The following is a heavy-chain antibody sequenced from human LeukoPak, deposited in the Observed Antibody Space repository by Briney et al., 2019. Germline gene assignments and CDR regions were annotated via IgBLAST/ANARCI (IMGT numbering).Heavy chain of an antibody. V-gene: IGHV3-30*02. D-gene: IGHD1-26*01. J-gene: IGHJ4*02. CDR2: IRYDGSNK. Sequence: PGGSLRLSCAASGFTFSSYGMHWVRQAPGKGLEWVSFIRYDGSNKYYADSVKGRFTISRDNSKNTLYLQMNSLRAEDTAVYYCARDVNGRWELLGSHDYWGQGALVTVSS. CDR1: GFTFSSYG. CDR3: ARDVNGRWELLGSHDY.